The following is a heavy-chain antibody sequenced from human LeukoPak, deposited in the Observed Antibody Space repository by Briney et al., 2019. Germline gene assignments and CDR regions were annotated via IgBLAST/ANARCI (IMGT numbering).Heavy chain of an antibody. V-gene: IGHV3-23*01. CDR2: ISGSGATT. CDR1: GFTFSSYG. D-gene: IGHD6-13*01. CDR3: AKNSGYTSSSYVGY. Sequence: GGSLRLSCAASGFTFSSYGMSWVRQAPGKGLEWVSAISGSGATTYYADSVKGRFTISRDNSQNTLYLQMNSLRAEDTAVYYCAKNSGYTSSSYVGYWGQGTLVTVSS. J-gene: IGHJ4*02.